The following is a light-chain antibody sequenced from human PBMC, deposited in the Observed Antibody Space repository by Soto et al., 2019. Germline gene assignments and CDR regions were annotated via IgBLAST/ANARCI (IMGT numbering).Light chain of an antibody. Sequence: EIVLTQSPATLSLSPGEGATLSCRASQSVSSYLAWYQQKPGQAPRLLIYDASNRATGIPARFSGSGSGTDFTLTISRLEPEDFAVYYCQQRSDWRITFGQGTRLAI. CDR3: QQRSDWRIT. CDR2: DAS. V-gene: IGKV3-11*01. J-gene: IGKJ5*01. CDR1: QSVSSY.